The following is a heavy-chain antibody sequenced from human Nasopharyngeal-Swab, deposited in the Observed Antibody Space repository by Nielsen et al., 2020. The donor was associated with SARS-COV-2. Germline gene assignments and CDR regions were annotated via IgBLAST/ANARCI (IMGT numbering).Heavy chain of an antibody. CDR1: GGSISSSNW. Sequence: SETLSLTCAVSGGSISSSNWWSWVRQPPGKGLEWIGEIYHSGSTNYNPSLKSRVTISVDKSKNQFSLKLSSVTAADTAVYYCARDGDTYYYDSSDYNWFDPWGQGTLVTVSS. CDR2: IYHSGST. V-gene: IGHV4-4*02. D-gene: IGHD3-22*01. CDR3: ARDGDTYYYDSSDYNWFDP. J-gene: IGHJ5*02.